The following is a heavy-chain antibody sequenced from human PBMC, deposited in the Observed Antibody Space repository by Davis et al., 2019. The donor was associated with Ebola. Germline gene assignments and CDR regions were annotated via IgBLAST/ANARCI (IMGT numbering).Heavy chain of an antibody. V-gene: IGHV3-9*03. D-gene: IGHD6-13*01. CDR2: ISWNSGSI. CDR1: GFPFDDYA. CDR3: AKGGADSSSWYSYYFDY. J-gene: IGHJ4*02. Sequence: SLKISCVASGFPFDDYAMDWVRQVPGKGLEWVSRISWNSGSIGYADSVKGRFTISRDNAKNSLYLQMNSLRAEDMALYYCAKGGADSSSWYSYYFDYWGQGTLVTVSS.